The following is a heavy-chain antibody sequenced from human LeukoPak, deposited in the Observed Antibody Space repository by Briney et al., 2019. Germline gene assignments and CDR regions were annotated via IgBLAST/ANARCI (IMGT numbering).Heavy chain of an antibody. D-gene: IGHD6-13*01. CDR2: IMPIFGTA. Sequence: SSVKVSCKASGGTFSSYAISWVRQAPGEGLEWMGGIMPIFGTANYAQKFQGRVTITADESTSTAYMEVRSLRSEDTAVYYCARDRRQYSSSWYAFDYWGQGTLVTVSS. CDR3: ARDRRQYSSSWYAFDY. CDR1: GGTFSSYA. V-gene: IGHV1-69*01. J-gene: IGHJ4*02.